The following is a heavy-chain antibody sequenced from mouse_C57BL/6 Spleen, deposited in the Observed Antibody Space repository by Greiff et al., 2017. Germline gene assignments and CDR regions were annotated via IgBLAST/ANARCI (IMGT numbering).Heavy chain of an antibody. D-gene: IGHD2-4*01. CDR3: EKLYYDYDVGDFDV. Sequence: DVKLVESGGGLVQPGGSLKLSCAASGFTFSDYGMAWVRQAPRKGPEWVAFISNLAYSIYYADTVTGRFTNSRENAKNTLYLEMSSLRTEDTAMYYGEKLYYDYDVGDFDVWGTGTTVTVSS. J-gene: IGHJ1*03. CDR2: ISNLAYSI. V-gene: IGHV5-15*01. CDR1: GFTFSDYG.